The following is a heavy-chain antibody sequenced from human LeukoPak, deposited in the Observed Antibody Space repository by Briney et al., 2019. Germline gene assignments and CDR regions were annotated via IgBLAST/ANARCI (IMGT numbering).Heavy chain of an antibody. Sequence: ASVKVSCKASGYTFTCYYMHWVRQAPGQGLEWMGRINPNSGGTNYAQKFQGRVTMTRDTSISTAYMELSRLRSDDTAVYYCARDELSGSSSGQDYWGQGTLVTVSS. CDR1: GYTFTCYY. CDR2: INPNSGGT. J-gene: IGHJ4*02. V-gene: IGHV1-2*06. CDR3: ARDELSGSSSGQDY. D-gene: IGHD6-6*01.